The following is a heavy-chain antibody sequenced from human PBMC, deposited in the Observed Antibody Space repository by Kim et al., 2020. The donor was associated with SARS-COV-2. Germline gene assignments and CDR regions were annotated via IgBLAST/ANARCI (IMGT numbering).Heavy chain of an antibody. V-gene: IGHV3-23*01. D-gene: IGHD5-12*01. CDR2: ITGSGGGT. J-gene: IGHJ5*02. CDR1: GFTFSSYA. Sequence: GGSPRLSCAASGFTFSSYAMTWVRQAPGKGLEWVSSITGSGGGTYYAVSVKGRFTISRDNSRNTVSLQMNSLTVEDTAVYYCSKGRSSGKVDWFDPWGQGTLVTVAS. CDR3: SKGRSSGKVDWFDP.